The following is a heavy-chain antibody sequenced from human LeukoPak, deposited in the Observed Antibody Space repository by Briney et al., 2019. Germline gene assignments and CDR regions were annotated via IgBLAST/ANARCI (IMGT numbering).Heavy chain of an antibody. CDR1: GYTFTSYD. CDR3: AKVYYDFWSGYSFDY. V-gene: IGHV1-8*03. Sequence: ASVKVSCKASGYTFTSYDINWVRQATGQGLEWMGWMNPNSGNTGYAQKFQGRVTITRNTSISTAYMELSSLRSEDTAVYYCAKVYYDFWSGYSFDYWGQGTLVTVSS. D-gene: IGHD3-3*01. J-gene: IGHJ4*02. CDR2: MNPNSGNT.